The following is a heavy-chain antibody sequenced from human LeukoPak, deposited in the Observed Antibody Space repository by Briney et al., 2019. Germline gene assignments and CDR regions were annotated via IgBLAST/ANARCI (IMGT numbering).Heavy chain of an antibody. CDR2: IYSSGST. V-gene: IGHV3-53*01. Sequence: GGSLRLSCAASGFTVSSNYMSWVRQAPGKGLEWVSVIYSSGSTYYADSVKGRFTISRDNSKNTLYLQMNSLRAEDTAVYYCARDGCSGCYAFDIWGQGTMVTVSS. D-gene: IGHD6-19*01. CDR3: ARDGCSGCYAFDI. CDR1: GFTVSSNY. J-gene: IGHJ3*02.